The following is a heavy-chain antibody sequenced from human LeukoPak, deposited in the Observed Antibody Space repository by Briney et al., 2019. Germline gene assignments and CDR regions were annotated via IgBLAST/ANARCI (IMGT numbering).Heavy chain of an antibody. Sequence: GGSLRLSCAASGFTFSSYAMHWVRQAPGKGLEWVAVISYDGSNKYYADSVKGRFTISRDNSKNTLYLQMNSLRAEDTAVYYCARAPRTCFPPGGQGPLAPVS. J-gene: IGHJ5*02. CDR2: ISYDGSNK. CDR1: GFTFSSYA. V-gene: IGHV3-30-3*01. CDR3: ARAPRTCFPP.